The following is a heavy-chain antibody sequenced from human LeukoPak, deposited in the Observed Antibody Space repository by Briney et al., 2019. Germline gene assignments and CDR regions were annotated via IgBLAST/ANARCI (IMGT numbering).Heavy chain of an antibody. CDR2: VIPIFGTA. D-gene: IGHD3-22*01. V-gene: IGHV1-69*13. CDR1: GGTFNSYA. J-gene: IGHJ3*02. CDR3: ARSGYYYDSSGSHALAFDI. Sequence: SVNVSCKASGGTFNSYAISWVRQAPGQGLEWMGGVIPIFGTANYAQKCQGRVTITADESTSTAYMELSSLRSEDTAVYYCARSGYYYDSSGSHALAFDIWGQGTMVTVSS.